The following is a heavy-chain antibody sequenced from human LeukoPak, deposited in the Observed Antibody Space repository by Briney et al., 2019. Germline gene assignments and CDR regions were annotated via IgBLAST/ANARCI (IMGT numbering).Heavy chain of an antibody. CDR1: GGSISSYY. V-gene: IGHV4-59*01. Sequence: SETLSLTCTVSGGSISSYYWSWIRQPPGKGLECIGYIYYSGSTNYNPSLKSRVTISVDTSKNQFSLKLSSVTAADAAVYYCARRTYFYDSSGYYFDYWGQGTLVTVSS. J-gene: IGHJ4*02. CDR3: ARRTYFYDSSGYYFDY. CDR2: IYYSGST. D-gene: IGHD3-22*01.